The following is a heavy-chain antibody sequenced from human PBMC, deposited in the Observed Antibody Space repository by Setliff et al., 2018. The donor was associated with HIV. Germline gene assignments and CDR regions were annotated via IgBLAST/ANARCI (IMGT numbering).Heavy chain of an antibody. D-gene: IGHD2-2*01. V-gene: IGHV7-4-1*02. Sequence: ASVKVSCKASGYTFTSYAMNWVRQAPGQGLEWMGWINTNTGNPTYAQGFTGRFVFSLDTSVSTAYLQISSLKAEDTAVYYCARVGLGYCSSTSCNLYYYYYMDVWGKGTTVTVSS. CDR1: GYTFTSYA. CDR3: ARVGLGYCSSTSCNLYYYYYMDV. CDR2: INTNTGNP. J-gene: IGHJ6*03.